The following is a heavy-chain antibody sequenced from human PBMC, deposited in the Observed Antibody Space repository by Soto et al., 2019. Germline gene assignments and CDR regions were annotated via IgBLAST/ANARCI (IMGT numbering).Heavy chain of an antibody. V-gene: IGHV3-9*01. Sequence: GGSLRLSCAASGFTFDDYAMHWVRQAPGKGLEWVSGISWNSGSIGYADSVKGRFTISRDNAKNSLYLQMNSLRAEDTALYYCAKAIANDDAFDIWGQGTMVTVSS. J-gene: IGHJ3*02. CDR1: GFTFDDYA. CDR3: AKAIANDDAFDI. D-gene: IGHD6-13*01. CDR2: ISWNSGSI.